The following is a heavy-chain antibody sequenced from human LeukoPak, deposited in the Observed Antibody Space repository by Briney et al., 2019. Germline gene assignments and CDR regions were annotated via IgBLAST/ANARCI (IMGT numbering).Heavy chain of an antibody. CDR2: IYSGGST. J-gene: IGHJ3*02. V-gene: IGHV3-66*01. Sequence: ETLSLTCTVSGGSISSYYMSWVRQAPGKGLEWVSVIYSGGSTYYADSVKGRFTISRDNSKNTLYLQMNSLRAEDTAVYYCARGIRYAASERAFDIWGQGTMVTVSS. CDR1: GGSISSYY. D-gene: IGHD2-2*01. CDR3: ARGIRYAASERAFDI.